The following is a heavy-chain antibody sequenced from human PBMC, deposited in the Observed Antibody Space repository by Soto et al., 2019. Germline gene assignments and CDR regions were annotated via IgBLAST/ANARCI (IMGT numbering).Heavy chain of an antibody. CDR2: INPSGGST. D-gene: IGHD4-17*01. CDR1: GYTFTSYY. J-gene: IGHJ4*02. Sequence: ASVKVSCKASGYTFTSYYMHWVRPAPGQGLEWMGIINPSGGSTSYAQKFQGRVTMTRDTSTSTVYMELSSLRSEDTAVYYCARARSTDYGDYDGARGQGYFDYWGQGTLVTVSS. CDR3: ARARSTDYGDYDGARGQGYFDY. V-gene: IGHV1-46*01.